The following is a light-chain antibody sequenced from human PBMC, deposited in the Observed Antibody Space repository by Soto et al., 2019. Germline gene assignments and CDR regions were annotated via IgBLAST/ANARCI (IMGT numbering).Light chain of an antibody. CDR2: DVS. CDR3: CSYTSSSTYV. J-gene: IGLJ1*01. V-gene: IGLV2-14*03. CDR1: SSDVCGYNY. Sequence: QSVLTQPASVSGSPGQSITISCTGTSSDVCGYNYVSWYQQHPGKAPKLMLYDVSNRPSGVSDRFSGSKSGNTASLTISGLQAEDEGDYYCCSYTSSSTYVFGTGTKLTVL.